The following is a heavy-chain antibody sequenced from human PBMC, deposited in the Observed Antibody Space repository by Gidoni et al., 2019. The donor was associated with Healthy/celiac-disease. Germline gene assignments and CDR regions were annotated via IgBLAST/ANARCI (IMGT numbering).Heavy chain of an antibody. J-gene: IGHJ6*02. CDR1: GFTFSSYG. CDR3: ARGARTYYYYGMDV. Sequence: QVQLVESGGGVVQPGRSLRLSCAASGFTFSSYGMHWVRQAPGKGLEGVAVIWYDGSNKYYADSVKGRFTISRDNSKNTLYLQMNSLRAEDTAVYYCARGARTYYYYGMDVWGQGTTVTVSS. CDR2: IWYDGSNK. V-gene: IGHV3-33*01.